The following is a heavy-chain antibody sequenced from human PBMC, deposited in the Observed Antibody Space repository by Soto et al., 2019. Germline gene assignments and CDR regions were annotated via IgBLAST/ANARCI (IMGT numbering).Heavy chain of an antibody. CDR2: IYYSGST. CDR3: AREATYCSSTSCSHAFYYYYGMDV. V-gene: IGHV4-59*01. CDR1: GGSISSYY. J-gene: IGHJ6*02. D-gene: IGHD2-2*01. Sequence: SETLSLTCTVSGGSISSYYWSWIRQPPGKGLEWIGYIYYSGSTNYNPSLKSRVTISVDTSKNQFSLKLSSVTAADTAVYYCAREATYCSSTSCSHAFYYYYGMDVWGQGTTVTVSS.